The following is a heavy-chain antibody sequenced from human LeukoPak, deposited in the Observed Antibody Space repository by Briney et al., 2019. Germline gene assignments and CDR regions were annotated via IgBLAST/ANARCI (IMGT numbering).Heavy chain of an antibody. CDR3: AKEGHYYDSSGPNFDY. D-gene: IGHD3-22*01. Sequence: GGSLSLSCAASGFTFDDYTMHWVRQAPGKGLEWVSLISWDGGSTYYADSVKGRFTISRDNSKNSLYLQMNSLRTEDTALYYCAKEGHYYDSSGPNFDYWGQGTLVTVSS. CDR1: GFTFDDYT. V-gene: IGHV3-43*01. J-gene: IGHJ4*02. CDR2: ISWDGGST.